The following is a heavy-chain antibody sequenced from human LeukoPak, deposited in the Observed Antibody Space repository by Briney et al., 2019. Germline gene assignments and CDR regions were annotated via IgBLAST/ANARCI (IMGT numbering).Heavy chain of an antibody. J-gene: IGHJ4*02. CDR3: ASYDSSGYYSGLIDY. CDR2: ISGSGGST. V-gene: IGHV3-23*01. CDR1: GCTFSSYA. Sequence: GGSLRLSCAASGCTFSSYAMSWVRQAPGKGLEWVSAISGSGGSTYYADSVKGRFTISRDTSKNTLYLQMNSLRAEDTAVYYCASYDSSGYYSGLIDYWGQGTLVTVSS. D-gene: IGHD3-22*01.